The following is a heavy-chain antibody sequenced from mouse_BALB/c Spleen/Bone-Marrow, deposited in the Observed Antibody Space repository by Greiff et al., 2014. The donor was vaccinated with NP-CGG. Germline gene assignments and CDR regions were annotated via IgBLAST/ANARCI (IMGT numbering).Heavy chain of an antibody. D-gene: IGHD2-14*01. CDR2: IYLGNSDT. CDR1: GYSFTSYW. Sequence: VQLQQSGTVLARPGTSVKMSCKASGYSFTSYWMHWVKQRPGQGLEWIGVIYLGNSDTSCNQKFKGKARLTAVTSASTAYMELSSLTNEDSAVYYCTRRNYRYDGFAYWGQGTLVTVSA. CDR3: TRRNYRYDGFAY. J-gene: IGHJ3*01. V-gene: IGHV1-5*01.